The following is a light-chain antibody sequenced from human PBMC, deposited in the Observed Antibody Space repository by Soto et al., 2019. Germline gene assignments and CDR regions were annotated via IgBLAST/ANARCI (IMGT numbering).Light chain of an antibody. V-gene: IGKV1-5*03. CDR2: KAP. Sequence: DIQMTQSPSTLSASEGERVILTCRPSQGFSIGLPGYQQKPGKAPKLLIYKAPTLQSGIPPRFSGSGSGTEFTLTISSLQPDDFATYYCQQYTSYPWTFGQGTRVEIK. CDR3: QQYTSYPWT. J-gene: IGKJ1*01. CDR1: QGFSIG.